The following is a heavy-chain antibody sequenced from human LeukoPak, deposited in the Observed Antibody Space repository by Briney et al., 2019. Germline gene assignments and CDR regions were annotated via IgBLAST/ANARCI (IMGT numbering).Heavy chain of an antibody. CDR2: ISGSGGST. Sequence: GGSLRLSCAASGFTFSSYAMSWVRQAPGKGLEWVSAISGSGGSTYYADSVKGRFTISRDNSKNTLYLQMNSLRAEDTAVYYCAKQRNLLGLFRLDYWGQGTLVTVSS. CDR3: AKQRNLLGLFRLDY. V-gene: IGHV3-23*01. D-gene: IGHD2-15*01. CDR1: GFTFSSYA. J-gene: IGHJ4*02.